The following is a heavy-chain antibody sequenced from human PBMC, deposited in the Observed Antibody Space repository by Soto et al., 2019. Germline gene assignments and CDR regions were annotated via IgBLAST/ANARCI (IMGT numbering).Heavy chain of an antibody. CDR2: IDPSDSYT. Sequence: EVQLVQSGAEVKKPGESLRISCKGSGYSFTSYWISWVRQMPGKGLEWMGRIDPSDSYTNYSPSFQGHVTISADKSISTAYLQWSSLKASDTAMYYCARHGEADIVVVVAATNWFDPWGQGTLVTVSS. J-gene: IGHJ5*02. CDR1: GYSFTSYW. D-gene: IGHD2-15*01. CDR3: ARHGEADIVVVVAATNWFDP. V-gene: IGHV5-10-1*03.